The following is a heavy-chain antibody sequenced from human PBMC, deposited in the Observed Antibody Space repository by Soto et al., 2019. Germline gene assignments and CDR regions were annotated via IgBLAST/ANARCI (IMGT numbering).Heavy chain of an antibody. Sequence: QVQLVQSGAEVKKPGSSVKVSCKASGFTFRTYTITWVRQAPGQGLEWMGKIIPIVDIANYAQKFQGRVTITADKSTSTAYMELSSLRSEDTAVYYCARDYYYGSGSSMDIFDYWGQGTLVTVSS. V-gene: IGHV1-69*02. J-gene: IGHJ4*02. CDR3: ARDYYYGSGSSMDIFDY. CDR1: GFTFRTYT. D-gene: IGHD3-10*01. CDR2: IIPIVDIA.